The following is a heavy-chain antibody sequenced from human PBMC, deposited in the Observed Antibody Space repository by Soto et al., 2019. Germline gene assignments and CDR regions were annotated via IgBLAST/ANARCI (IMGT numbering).Heavy chain of an antibody. D-gene: IGHD3-22*01. Sequence: QVQLQESGPGLVKPSQTLSLTCTVSGGSISGGDYYWSWIRQPPGKGLEWIGYVYYSGNTYYNPSRKSRVTISKDTSKNQFSLKLSSVTAADTAVYYCARQPTYSSDSSGYYFDYWGQGTLVTVSS. CDR1: GGSISGGDYY. J-gene: IGHJ4*02. V-gene: IGHV4-30-4*01. CDR3: ARQPTYSSDSSGYYFDY. CDR2: VYYSGNT.